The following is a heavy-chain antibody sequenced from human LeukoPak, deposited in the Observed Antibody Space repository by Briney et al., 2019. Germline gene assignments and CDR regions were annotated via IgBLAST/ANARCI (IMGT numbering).Heavy chain of an antibody. CDR3: AKTGSSSWYTFDY. CDR1: GFTFSTYA. D-gene: IGHD6-13*01. CDR2: ISGSGGST. J-gene: IGHJ4*02. Sequence: GGSLRLSCAASGFTFSTYAMSWVRQAPGKGLEWVSAISGSGGSTYYADSVKGRFTIPRDNFKNTLYLQENSLRAEDTAVYYCAKTGSSSWYTFDYWGQGTLVTVSS. V-gene: IGHV3-23*01.